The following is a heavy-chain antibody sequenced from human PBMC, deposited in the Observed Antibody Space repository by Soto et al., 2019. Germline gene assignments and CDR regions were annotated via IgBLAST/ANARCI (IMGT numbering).Heavy chain of an antibody. CDR2: VSPNGDNK. J-gene: IGHJ6*02. CDR3: IRGFYGLDV. CDR1: GFTLSGRS. V-gene: IGHV3-64D*08. Sequence: EVQLVESGGGLVQPGGSLRLSCSASGFTLSGRSMHWVRQAPGKGLEYVSGVSPNGDNKYYTDSVKGRFTIARDNSKNTLYLQMSSLRPEDMAVFYCIRGFYGLDVWGQGTTVTVSS.